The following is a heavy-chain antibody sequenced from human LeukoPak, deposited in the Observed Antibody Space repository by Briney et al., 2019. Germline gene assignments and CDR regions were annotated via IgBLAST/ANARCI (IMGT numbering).Heavy chain of an antibody. Sequence: GGSLRLSCAASGFTFSSYSMNWVRQAPGKGLEWVSYISSSSSTIYYADSVKGRFTISRDNAKNSLYLQMNSLRAEDTAVYYCARLQSQGRQVVLNLPDWGQGTLVTVSS. CDR2: ISSSSSTI. V-gene: IGHV3-48*01. CDR3: ARLQSQGRQVVLNLPD. J-gene: IGHJ4*02. D-gene: IGHD2-8*02. CDR1: GFTFSSYS.